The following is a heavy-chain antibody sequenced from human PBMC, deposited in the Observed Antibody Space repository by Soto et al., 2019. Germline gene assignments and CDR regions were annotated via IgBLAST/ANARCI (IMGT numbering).Heavy chain of an antibody. D-gene: IGHD3-10*01. CDR1: GYTFTGYY. CDR3: ARAGGNTYGMDV. J-gene: IGHJ6*02. Sequence: ASVKVSCKASGYTFTGYYIHWVRQAPGQGLEWMGWINPNSGGTNYAQKFQGRVTMTRDTSISTAYMELSRLRSDDTAVYYCARAGGNTYGMDVWGQGTTVTVSS. V-gene: IGHV1-2*02. CDR2: INPNSGGT.